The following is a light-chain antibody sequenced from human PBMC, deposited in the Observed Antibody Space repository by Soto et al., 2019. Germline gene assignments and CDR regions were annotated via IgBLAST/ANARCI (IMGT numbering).Light chain of an antibody. Sequence: EIVLTQSPVTLSLSPRERATLSCRASQSVSSFLAWYQQKPGQPPRLLIYDVSHRAAGIPARFSGSGSGTVFTLTISSLEPEDFAVYHWLQRTDCPPVYTFGQGTKLEIK. CDR1: QSVSSF. CDR2: DVS. J-gene: IGKJ2*01. CDR3: LQRTDCPPVYT. V-gene: IGKV3-11*01.